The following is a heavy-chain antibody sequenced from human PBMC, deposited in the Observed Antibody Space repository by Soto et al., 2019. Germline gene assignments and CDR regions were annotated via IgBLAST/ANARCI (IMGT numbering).Heavy chain of an antibody. V-gene: IGHV3-11*03. J-gene: IGHJ3*02. D-gene: IGHD3-9*01. CDR2: ISSSSSYT. Sequence: SLRLSCAASGFTFSDYYMSWIRQAPGKGLEWVSYISSSSSYTNYADSVKGRFTISRDNAKNSLYLQMNSLRAEDTAVYYCATHRTYYDILTGYYQGGAFDIWGQGTMVTVSS. CDR1: GFTFSDYY. CDR3: ATHRTYYDILTGYYQGGAFDI.